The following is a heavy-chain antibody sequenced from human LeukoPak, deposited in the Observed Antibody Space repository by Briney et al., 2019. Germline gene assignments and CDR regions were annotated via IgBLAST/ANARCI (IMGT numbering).Heavy chain of an antibody. CDR1: GFTFDDYA. CDR2: ISWNSGSI. V-gene: IGHV3-9*01. CDR3: AKDRTHHYDILTEMASGMDV. D-gene: IGHD3-9*01. J-gene: IGHJ6*02. Sequence: GGSLRLSCEASGFTFDDYAMHWVRQAPGKGLEWVSGISWNSGSIGYADSVKGRFTISRDNAKNSLYLQMNSLRAEDTALYYCAKDRTHHYDILTEMASGMDVWGQGTTVTVSS.